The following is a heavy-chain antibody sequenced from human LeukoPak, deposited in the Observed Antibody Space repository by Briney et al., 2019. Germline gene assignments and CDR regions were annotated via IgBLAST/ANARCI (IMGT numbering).Heavy chain of an antibody. CDR1: GFTFSSNA. D-gene: IGHD1-26*01. CDR2: ISYDGSNK. CDR3: ARDRQVGYYYYYGMDV. J-gene: IGHJ6*02. Sequence: PGGSLRLSCAASGFTFSSNAMHWVRQAPGKGLEWVAVISYDGSNKYYADSVKGRFTISRDTSKNTLYLQMNTLRAEDMAMYYCARDRQVGYYYYYGMDVWDQGTMVTVSS. V-gene: IGHV3-30-3*01.